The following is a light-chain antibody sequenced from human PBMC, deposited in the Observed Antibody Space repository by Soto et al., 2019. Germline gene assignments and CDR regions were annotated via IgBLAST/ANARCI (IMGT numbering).Light chain of an antibody. V-gene: IGKV1-5*03. CDR1: QSISSW. Sequence: DIQMTQSPSTLSASVGDRVTITCRASQSISSWLAWYQQKPGKAPKLLIYKASSLESGGTSRFSGSESGTEFTLTISSLQPDDFATYHCQQYNSYSPYTFGQGTKLEIK. CDR2: KAS. CDR3: QQYNSYSPYT. J-gene: IGKJ2*01.